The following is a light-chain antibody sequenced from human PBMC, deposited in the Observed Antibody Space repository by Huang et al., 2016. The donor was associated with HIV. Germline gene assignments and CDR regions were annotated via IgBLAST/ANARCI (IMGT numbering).Light chain of an antibody. J-gene: IGKJ3*01. V-gene: IGKV1-27*01. CDR1: QGIANY. CDR2: AAS. CDR3: QKYHSAPFT. Sequence: DIQMTQSPSSLSASVGDRVTITCRASQGIANYLAWYQQKPGKVPKLLIYAASTFQSGVPARFSGSGSGTDFTLTSSSLQPEDVATYYCQKYHSAPFTFGPGTKVDIK.